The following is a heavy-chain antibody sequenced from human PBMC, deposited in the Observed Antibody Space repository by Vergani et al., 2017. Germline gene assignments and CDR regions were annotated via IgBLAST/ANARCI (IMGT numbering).Heavy chain of an antibody. CDR2: IYHSGST. V-gene: IGHV4-38-2*01. CDR1: GYSISSGYY. Sequence: QVQLQESGPGLVKPSETLSLTCAVSGYSISSGYYWGWIRQPPGKGLEWIGSIYHSGSTNYNPSLKSRVTISVDTSKNQFSLKLSSVTAADTAVYYCARVHLDYDFWSGYYTFDYWGQGTLVTVSS. J-gene: IGHJ4*02. CDR3: ARVHLDYDFWSGYYTFDY. D-gene: IGHD3-3*01.